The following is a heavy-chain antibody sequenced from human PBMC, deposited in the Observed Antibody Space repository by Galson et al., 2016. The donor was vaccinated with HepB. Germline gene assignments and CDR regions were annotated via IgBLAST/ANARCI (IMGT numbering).Heavy chain of an antibody. CDR1: GGAVSSRSSY. CDR3: ARHIYSYGYVLDY. J-gene: IGHJ4*02. D-gene: IGHD5-18*01. V-gene: IGHV4-39*01. Sequence: ETLSLTCSVSGGAVSSRSSYWTWIRQPPGKGLEWIANIYYTGNTYYNPSLKSRVTISVDTSKNQLSLRLTSVTAADTAVYHCARHIYSYGYVLDYWCQGILVTVSS. CDR2: IYYTGNT.